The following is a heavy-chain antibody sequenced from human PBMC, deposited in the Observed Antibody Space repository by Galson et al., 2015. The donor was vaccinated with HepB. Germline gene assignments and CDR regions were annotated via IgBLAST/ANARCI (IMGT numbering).Heavy chain of an antibody. V-gene: IGHV3-15*01. CDR1: GFTFSNAW. CDR3: TTVMVRGVRSTDYFDY. Sequence: SLRLSCAASGFTFSNAWMSWVRQAPGKGLEWVGRIKSKTDGGTTGYAAPVKGRFTISRDDSKNTLYLQMNSLKTEDTAVYYCTTVMVRGVRSTDYFDYWGQGTLVTVSS. J-gene: IGHJ4*02. CDR2: IKSKTDGGTT. D-gene: IGHD3-10*01.